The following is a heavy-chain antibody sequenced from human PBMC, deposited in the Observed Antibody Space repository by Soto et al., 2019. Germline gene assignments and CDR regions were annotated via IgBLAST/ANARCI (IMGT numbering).Heavy chain of an antibody. V-gene: IGHV3-9*01. Sequence: EVQLVESGGGLVQPGRSLRLSCAASGFTFDDYAMHWVRQAPGKGLEWVSGISWNSGSIGYADSVKGRFTISRDNAKNSLYLQMNSLRAEDTALYYCAKGSYVLYGMDVWGQGTTVTVSS. J-gene: IGHJ6*02. CDR1: GFTFDDYA. CDR2: ISWNSGSI. D-gene: IGHD3-10*01. CDR3: AKGSYVLYGMDV.